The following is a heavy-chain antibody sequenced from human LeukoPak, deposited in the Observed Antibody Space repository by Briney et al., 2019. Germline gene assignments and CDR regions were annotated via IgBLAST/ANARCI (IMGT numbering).Heavy chain of an antibody. CDR2: MNPNSGNT. CDR1: GYTFTSYD. Sequence: ASVKVSCKASGYTFTSYDINWVRQATGQGLEWMGWMNPNSGNTGYAQKLQGRVTMTTDTSTSTAYMELRSLRSDDTAVYYCARERPPDSSGWYSAFDIWGQGTMVTVSS. J-gene: IGHJ3*02. CDR3: ARERPPDSSGWYSAFDI. V-gene: IGHV1-8*02. D-gene: IGHD6-19*01.